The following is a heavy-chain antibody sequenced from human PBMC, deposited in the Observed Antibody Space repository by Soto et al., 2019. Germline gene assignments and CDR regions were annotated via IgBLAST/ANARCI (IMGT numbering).Heavy chain of an antibody. Sequence: PSETLSLTCTVSGGSISSGDYYWSWIRQPPGKGLEWIGYIYYSGSTYYNPSLKSRVTISVDTSKNQFSLKLSSVTAADTAVYYCARVGISSWYPRGWFDPWGQGTLVTVPQ. CDR1: GGSISSGDYY. CDR2: IYYSGST. CDR3: ARVGISSWYPRGWFDP. J-gene: IGHJ5*02. D-gene: IGHD6-13*01. V-gene: IGHV4-30-4*01.